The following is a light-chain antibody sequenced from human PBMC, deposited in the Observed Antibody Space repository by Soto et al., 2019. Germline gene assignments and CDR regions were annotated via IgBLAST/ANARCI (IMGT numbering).Light chain of an antibody. Sequence: QSVLTQRRSVSGSPGQSVTISCTGTSSDVGGYNYVSWYQQHPGKAPKLMIYDVSKRPSGVPDRFSGSKSGNTASLTISGLQAEDEADYYCCSYAGSYTVYVFGTGTKVTVL. CDR1: SSDVGGYNY. CDR3: CSYAGSYTVYV. V-gene: IGLV2-11*01. J-gene: IGLJ1*01. CDR2: DVS.